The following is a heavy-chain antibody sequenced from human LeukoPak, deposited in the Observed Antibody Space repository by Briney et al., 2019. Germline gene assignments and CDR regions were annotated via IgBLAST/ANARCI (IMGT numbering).Heavy chain of an antibody. Sequence: HSETLSLTCTVSGGSTSSSNFYWGWIRQPPGMGLEWIGGIHYSGNTYYNPSLKSRVTISIDTSKNQFSLKLSSVTAADTAVYYCARLGAGPTYYDFWSGYSSFYFDYWGQGTLVTVSS. CDR1: GGSTSSSNFY. V-gene: IGHV4-39*01. CDR3: ARLGAGPTYYDFWSGYSSFYFDY. CDR2: IHYSGNT. J-gene: IGHJ4*02. D-gene: IGHD3-3*01.